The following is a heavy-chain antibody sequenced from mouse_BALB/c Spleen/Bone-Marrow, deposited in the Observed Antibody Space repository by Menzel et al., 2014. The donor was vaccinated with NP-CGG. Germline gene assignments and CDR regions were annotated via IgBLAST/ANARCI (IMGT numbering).Heavy chain of an antibody. V-gene: IGHV14-3*02. D-gene: IGHD2-4*01. CDR2: IDPANGDT. J-gene: IGHJ4*01. CDR3: ARYLIFYDCDEAMDY. Sequence: EVQLQQSGAELVKPGASVKLSCTASGFNIKDTYMHWVKQRPEQGLEWIGRIDPANGDTKYDLKFQGKATITADTSSNTAYLQLSSLTSEDTAVYYCARYLIFYDCDEAMDYWGQGTSVTVSS. CDR1: GFNIKDTY.